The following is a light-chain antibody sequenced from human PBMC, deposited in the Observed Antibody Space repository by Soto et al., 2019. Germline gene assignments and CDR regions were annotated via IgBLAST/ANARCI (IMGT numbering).Light chain of an antibody. J-gene: IGKJ4*01. V-gene: IGKV1-5*01. CDR1: QSISSW. CDR3: QQYNSWLT. CDR2: DAS. Sequence: DIQMTQSPSTLSASVGDGVTITCRASQSISSWLAWYQQKPGKAPKLLIYDASSLESGVPSRFSGSGSGTEFTLTISSLQPDDFATYYCQQYNSWLTFGGGTKVEIK.